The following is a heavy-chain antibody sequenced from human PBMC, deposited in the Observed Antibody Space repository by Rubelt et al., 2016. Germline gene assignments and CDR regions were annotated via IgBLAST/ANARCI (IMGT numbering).Heavy chain of an antibody. CDR1: GFTVSTNY. CDR2: IYDGDSP. J-gene: IGHJ4*02. Sequence: EVQLVESGGGLVEPGGSLRLSCAASGFTVSTNYMRWVRQAPGKGLEWVSFIYDGDSPEYADSVKDRFTISRDKSKNTLYLQVNNLRAEDTAVYYCAKHPDVGSYYYFHSWGQGALVTVSS. V-gene: IGHV3-66*04. CDR3: AKHPDVGSYYYFHS. D-gene: IGHD1-26*01.